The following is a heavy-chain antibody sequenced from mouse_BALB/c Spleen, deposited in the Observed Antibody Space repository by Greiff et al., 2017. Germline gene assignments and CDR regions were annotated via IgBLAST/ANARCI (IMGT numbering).Heavy chain of an antibody. J-gene: IGHJ3*01. CDR1: GYTFTSYT. V-gene: IGHV1-4*01. Sequence: VHLVESGAELARPGASVKMSCKASGYTFTSYTMHWVKQRPGQGLEWIGYINPSSGYTNYNQKFKDKATLTADKSSSTAYMQLSSLTSEDSAVYYCARDYGSSLFAYWGQGTLVTVSA. D-gene: IGHD1-1*01. CDR3: ARDYGSSLFAY. CDR2: INPSSGYT.